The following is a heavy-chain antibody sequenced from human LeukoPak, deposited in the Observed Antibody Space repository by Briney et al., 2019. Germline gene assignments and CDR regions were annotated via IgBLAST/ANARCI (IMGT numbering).Heavy chain of an antibody. D-gene: IGHD3-22*01. Sequence: AGGSLRLSCAASVFTFSNYAMHWVRQAPGEGLEWLAVLSYDGSNKYYADSVKGRFTVSRDNSKNTLYLQMNSLRAEDTAVYYCAKSQYYYDSSGYSRISWGQGTLVTVSS. CDR2: LSYDGSNK. J-gene: IGHJ4*02. CDR1: VFTFSNYA. CDR3: AKSQYYYDSSGYSRIS. V-gene: IGHV3-30*18.